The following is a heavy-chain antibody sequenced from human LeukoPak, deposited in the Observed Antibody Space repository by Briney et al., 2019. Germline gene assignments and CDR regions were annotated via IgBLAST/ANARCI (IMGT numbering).Heavy chain of an antibody. Sequence: ASVKVSCKASGYTFTGYYMHWVRQAPGQGLEWMGWINPNSGGTNYAQKFQGRVTMTRDTSISTAYMELSRLRSDDTAVYYCARDFSPYYYDSSGYPFGYWGQGTLVTVSS. CDR2: INPNSGGT. D-gene: IGHD3-22*01. CDR3: ARDFSPYYYDSSGYPFGY. J-gene: IGHJ4*02. V-gene: IGHV1-2*02. CDR1: GYTFTGYY.